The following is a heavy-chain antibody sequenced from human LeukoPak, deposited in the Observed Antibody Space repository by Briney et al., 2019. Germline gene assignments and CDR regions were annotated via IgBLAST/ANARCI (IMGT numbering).Heavy chain of an antibody. D-gene: IGHD2-2*01. J-gene: IGHJ5*02. CDR2: INYSGST. V-gene: IGHV4-30-4*08. CDR3: ASTNCSSASCYGANWFDP. Sequence: PSQTLPLTSTVSGGSISSGDYYWSWIRQPPGKGLEWIGYINYSGSTFHYNPSLESRVTISVDTSKNQFSLRLSSVTAADTAVYYCASTNCSSASCYGANWFDPWGQGTLVTVSS. CDR1: GGSISSGDYY.